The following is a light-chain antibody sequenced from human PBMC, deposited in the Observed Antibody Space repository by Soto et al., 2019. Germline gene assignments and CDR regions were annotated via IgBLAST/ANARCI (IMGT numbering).Light chain of an antibody. CDR2: KAS. CDR1: QTISSW. J-gene: IGKJ2*01. V-gene: IGKV1-5*03. CDR3: QQSNSYPYT. Sequence: DIQMTQSPSTLSASVGDRVTITCRASQTISSWLAWYQQKPGKAPKFLIYKASNLESGVPSRLSGSGSGTEFTLTISSLQPDDFATYYCQQSNSYPYTFGQGTKLDIK.